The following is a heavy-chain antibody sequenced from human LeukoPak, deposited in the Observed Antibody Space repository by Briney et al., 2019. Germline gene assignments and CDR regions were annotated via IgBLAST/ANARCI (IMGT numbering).Heavy chain of an antibody. CDR3: ARDSYDSSGYTQY. D-gene: IGHD3-22*01. J-gene: IGHJ4*02. CDR2: IYYSGST. V-gene: IGHV4-31*03. CDR1: GGSISSGGYY. Sequence: SETLSLTCTVSGGSISSGGYYWSWIRQHPGKGLEWIGYIYYSGSTYYNPSLESRVTISVDTSKNQFSLKLNSVTAADTAVYYCARDSYDSSGYTQYWGQGTLVTVSS.